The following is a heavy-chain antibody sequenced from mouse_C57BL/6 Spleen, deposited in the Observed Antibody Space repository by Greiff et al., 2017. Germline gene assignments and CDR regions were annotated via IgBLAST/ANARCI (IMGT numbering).Heavy chain of an antibody. J-gene: IGHJ1*03. CDR1: GYTFTSYW. V-gene: IGHV1-64*01. Sequence: QVQLQQPGAELVKPGASVKLSCKASGYTFTSYWMPWVKQRPGQGLEWIGMIYPVSGSTNYNEKFKSKATLTVDKSSSTAYMQLSSLTSEYSAVYYCARDDGYPYGYFGVWGTGATVTVS. CDR2: IYPVSGST. CDR3: ARDDGYPYGYFGV. D-gene: IGHD2-3*01.